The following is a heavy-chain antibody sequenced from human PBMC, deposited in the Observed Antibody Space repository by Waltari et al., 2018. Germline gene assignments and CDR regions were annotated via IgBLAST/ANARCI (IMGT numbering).Heavy chain of an antibody. Sequence: QVTLKASGPVLVKPTETLTLTCTVSGFSLSNARMALSWIRQPPGKALEWLAHIFSNAEKSYSTALKVRRTSAKDTSKSQVVLTMTNMDPVDTATYYCARIGVVTEAVDYWGQGTLVTVSS. V-gene: IGHV2-26*01. CDR2: IFSNAEK. CDR1: GFSLSNARMA. J-gene: IGHJ4*02. CDR3: ARIGVVTEAVDY. D-gene: IGHD3-3*01.